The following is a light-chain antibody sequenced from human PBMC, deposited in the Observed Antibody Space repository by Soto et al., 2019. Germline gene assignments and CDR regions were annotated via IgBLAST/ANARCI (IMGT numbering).Light chain of an antibody. V-gene: IGLV2-23*02. CDR3: YSYAGSTTFVV. CDR1: SSDVGSYNL. CDR2: EVT. J-gene: IGLJ3*02. Sequence: QSALTQPASVSGSPGQSITISCTGTSSDVGSYNLVSWFQQHPGKAPKLMIYEVTKRPSGVSNRFSASKSGNTASLTISGLQAEDEADYYCYSYAGSTTFVVFGGGTKLTVL.